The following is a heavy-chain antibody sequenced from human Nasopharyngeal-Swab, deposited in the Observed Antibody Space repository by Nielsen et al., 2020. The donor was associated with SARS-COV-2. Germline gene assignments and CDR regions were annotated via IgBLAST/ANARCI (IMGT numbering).Heavy chain of an antibody. CDR1: GFTFSSYW. CDR3: VKDWRYGGGY. J-gene: IGHJ4*02. V-gene: IGHV3-7*05. CDR2: IKQDGSEK. Sequence: GESLKISCAASGFTFSSYWMSWVRQAPGKGLEWVANIKQDGSEKYYVDSVKGRFTISRDNSKNTLYLQMNSLRADDTAVYLCVKDWRYGGGYWGQGTLVTVSS. D-gene: IGHD4/OR15-4a*01.